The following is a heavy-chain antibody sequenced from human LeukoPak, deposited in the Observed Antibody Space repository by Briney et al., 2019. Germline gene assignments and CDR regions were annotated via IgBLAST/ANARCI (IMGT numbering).Heavy chain of an antibody. V-gene: IGHV1-2*02. J-gene: IGHJ4*02. Sequence: ASVKVSCKASGYTFTGYYIHWVRQAPGQGLEWMGWINPGSGGTKYAQNFQGRVTMTRDTSISAAYMELRRLTFDGTAVYYCARGHAYCSSTSCHPFDYWGQGTLVTVSS. D-gene: IGHD2-2*01. CDR1: GYTFTGYY. CDR3: ARGHAYCSSTSCHPFDY. CDR2: INPGSGGT.